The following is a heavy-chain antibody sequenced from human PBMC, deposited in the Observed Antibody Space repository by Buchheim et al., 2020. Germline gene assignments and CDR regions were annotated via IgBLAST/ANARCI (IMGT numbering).Heavy chain of an antibody. D-gene: IGHD1-20*01. CDR1: GFTFSSYS. J-gene: IGHJ6*02. CDR2: ISSSSSYI. CDR3: ARDRAPYNWNGFLYYYYYYGMDV. Sequence: EVQLVESGGGLVKPGGSLRLSCAASGFTFSSYSMNWVRQAPGKGLEWVSSISSSSSYIYYADSVKGRFTISRDNAKNSLYLQMNSLRAEDTAVYYCARDRAPYNWNGFLYYYYYYGMDVWGQGTT. V-gene: IGHV3-21*01.